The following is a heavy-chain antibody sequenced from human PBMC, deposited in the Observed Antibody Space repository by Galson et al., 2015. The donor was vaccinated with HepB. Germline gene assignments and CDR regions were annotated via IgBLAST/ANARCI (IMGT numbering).Heavy chain of an antibody. D-gene: IGHD6-6*01. Sequence: SVKASCKASGGTFSSYAISWVRQAPGQGLEWMGGIIPILGIANYAQKFQGRVTITADKSTSTAYMELSSLRSEDTAVYYCARGPTLYSSSSVGDYYYYYYMDVWGKGTTVTVSS. CDR1: GGTFSSYA. V-gene: IGHV1-69*10. CDR3: ARGPTLYSSSSVGDYYYYYYMDV. J-gene: IGHJ6*03. CDR2: IIPILGIA.